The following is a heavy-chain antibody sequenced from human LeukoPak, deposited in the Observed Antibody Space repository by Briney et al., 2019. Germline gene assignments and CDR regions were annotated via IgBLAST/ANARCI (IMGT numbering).Heavy chain of an antibody. CDR2: ISPDGSDK. CDR1: GFTISMYW. V-gene: IGHV3-7*01. D-gene: IGHD4-11*01. CDR3: TRLTTGDTTFVY. Sequence: GSLRLSCVASGFTISMYWMSWVRQAPGKGLEWLGNISPDGSDKDYVDSVKGRFIISRDNAENSLYLQMNSLRVEDTAVYYCTRLTTGDTTFVYWGQGVLVIVSS. J-gene: IGHJ4*02.